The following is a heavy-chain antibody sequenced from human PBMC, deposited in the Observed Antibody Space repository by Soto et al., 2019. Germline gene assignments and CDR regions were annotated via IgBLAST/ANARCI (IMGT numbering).Heavy chain of an antibody. V-gene: IGHV3-64*01. D-gene: IGHD3-10*01. CDR1: GFTFSSYA. CDR3: ARGLLWFGEFQDSPYYFDY. CDR2: ISSNGGST. Sequence: GGSLRLSCAASGFTFSSYAMHWVRQAPGKGLEYVSAISSNGGSTYYANSVKGRFTISRDNSKNTLYLQMGSLRAEDMAVYYCARGLLWFGEFQDSPYYFDYWGQGTLVTVSS. J-gene: IGHJ4*02.